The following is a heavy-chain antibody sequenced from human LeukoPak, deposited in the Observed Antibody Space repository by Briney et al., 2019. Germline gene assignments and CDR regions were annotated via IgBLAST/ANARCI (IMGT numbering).Heavy chain of an antibody. Sequence: SETLSLTCGMSGGSITSTNWWSWVRQPPGQGLEWIGEVSLSGLTNYNPSLSSRVIMALDTSKNHLSLNLTSVTAADTAVYYCSRENGAFSPFGYWGQGTLVTVPS. CDR1: GGSITSTNW. D-gene: IGHD2-8*01. CDR3: SRENGAFSPFGY. CDR2: VSLSGLT. J-gene: IGHJ4*02. V-gene: IGHV4-4*02.